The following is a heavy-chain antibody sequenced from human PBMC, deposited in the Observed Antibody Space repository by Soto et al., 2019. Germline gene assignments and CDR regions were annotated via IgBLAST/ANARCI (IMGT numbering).Heavy chain of an antibody. CDR1: GFTFSSYA. CDR2: ISGSGGST. CDR3: AKGIVVXXAAAQHHYYYYGMDV. D-gene: IGHD2-2*01. J-gene: IGHJ6*02. V-gene: IGHV3-23*01. Sequence: EVQLLESGGGLVQPGGSLRLSCAASGFTFSSYAMSWVRQAPGKGLEWVSAISGSGGSTYYADSVKGRFTISRDNSKNTLYLQMNSLRAEDTAVYYCAKGIVVXXAAAQHHYYYYGMDVWGQGTTVTVSS.